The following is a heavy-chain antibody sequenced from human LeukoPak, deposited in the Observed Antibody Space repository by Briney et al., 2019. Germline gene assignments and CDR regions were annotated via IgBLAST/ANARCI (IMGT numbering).Heavy chain of an antibody. V-gene: IGHV3-7*01. CDR2: IKEDGTEK. CDR3: ARGGSESDY. CDR1: GFTFNHYW. Sequence: QPGGSLRLSCAASGFTFNHYWMTWVRQTPRKGLEWVANIKEDGTEKNYVDSVKGRFTISRDNAKNSLYLQMYSLRAEDTAVYYCARGGSESDYRGQGTLVTVSS. J-gene: IGHJ4*02.